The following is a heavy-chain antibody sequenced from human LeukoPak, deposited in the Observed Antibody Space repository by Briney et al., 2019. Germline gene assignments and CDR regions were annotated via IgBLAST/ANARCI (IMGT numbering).Heavy chain of an antibody. CDR3: AWELTKRYDS. Sequence: GGSLRLSCAASGFTFSSHAMHWVRQAPGEGLKWVALISYDGDYQDYADSVKGRLTISRDNSKNTLYLQMNSLRSEDTAVYYCAWELTKRYDSWGQGTLVTVSS. J-gene: IGHJ4*02. CDR1: GFTFSSHA. D-gene: IGHD5-24*01. V-gene: IGHV3-30-3*01. CDR2: ISYDGDYQ.